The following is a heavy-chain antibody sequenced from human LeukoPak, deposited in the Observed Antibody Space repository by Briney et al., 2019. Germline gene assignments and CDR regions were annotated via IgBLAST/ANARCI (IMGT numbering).Heavy chain of an antibody. CDR2: VHYSGTA. D-gene: IGHD2-2*01. J-gene: IGHJ4*02. CDR1: DGSITNYD. CDR3: ANHLACGSTSCPPFDD. Sequence: SETLSLTCTVSDGSITNYDWSWVRQPPGKGLDFIGHVHYSGTANYNPSLRSRVTISIDTSKKHFFLKLKSVTAADTAVYYCANHLACGSTSCPPFDDWGQGTLVTVSS. V-gene: IGHV4-59*01.